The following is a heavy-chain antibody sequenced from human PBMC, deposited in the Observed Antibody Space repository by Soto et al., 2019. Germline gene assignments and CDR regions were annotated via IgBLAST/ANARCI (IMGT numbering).Heavy chain of an antibody. D-gene: IGHD3-9*01. CDR1: GYSFTSYW. Sequence: GESLKISCKGSGYSFTSYWIGWVRQMPGKGLEWMGIIYPGDSDTRYSPSFQGQVTISADKSISTAYLQWSSLKASDTAMYYWAKRKVDIWTPPAAFDIGAQGTMVPVSS. J-gene: IGHJ3*02. CDR3: AKRKVDIWTPPAAFDI. V-gene: IGHV5-51*01. CDR2: IYPGDSDT.